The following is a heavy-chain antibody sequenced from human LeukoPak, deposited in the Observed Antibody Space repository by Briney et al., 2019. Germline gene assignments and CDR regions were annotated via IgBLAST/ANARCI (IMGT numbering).Heavy chain of an antibody. CDR2: ISSSGSTI. Sequence: GGSLRLSCAASGFTFSSYAMHWVRQAPGKGLEWVSYISSSGSTIYYADSVKGRFTISRDNAKNSLYLQMNSLRAEDTAGYYCARDPLYGDYAGWFDPWGQGTLVTVSS. J-gene: IGHJ5*02. CDR3: ARDPLYGDYAGWFDP. D-gene: IGHD4-17*01. V-gene: IGHV3-48*04. CDR1: GFTFSSYA.